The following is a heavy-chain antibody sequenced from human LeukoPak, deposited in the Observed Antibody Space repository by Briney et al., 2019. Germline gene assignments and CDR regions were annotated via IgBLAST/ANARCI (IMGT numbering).Heavy chain of an antibody. CDR1: GFTFSSYA. D-gene: IGHD3-9*01. CDR2: ISYDGSNK. V-gene: IGHV3-30-3*01. Sequence: GGSLRLSCAASGFTFSSYAMHWVRQAPGKGLEWVAVISYDGSNKYYADSVKGRFTISRDNSKNTLYLQMNSLRAGDTAVYYCAKDYKTGYTSYWGQGTLVTVSS. J-gene: IGHJ4*02. CDR3: AKDYKTGYTSY.